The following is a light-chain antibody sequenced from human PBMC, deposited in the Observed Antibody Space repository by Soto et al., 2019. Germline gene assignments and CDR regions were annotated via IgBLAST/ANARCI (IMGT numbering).Light chain of an antibody. Sequence: DIRLTQSPSFLSASVGDRVTITCRPSQAVPNNMAWYQQKPGKPPKLLIYKASTLKSGVPSRFSGSGSGTEFTLTISSLQPDDFATYYCQHYNSYSEAFGQGTKVELK. J-gene: IGKJ1*01. CDR1: QAVPNN. CDR3: QHYNSYSEA. V-gene: IGKV1-5*03. CDR2: KAS.